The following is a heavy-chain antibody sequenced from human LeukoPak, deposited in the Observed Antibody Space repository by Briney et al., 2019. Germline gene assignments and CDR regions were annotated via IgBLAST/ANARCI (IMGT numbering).Heavy chain of an antibody. CDR2: IYTSGST. D-gene: IGHD2-2*01. J-gene: IGHJ5*02. Sequence: SETLSLTCTVSGGSISSYYWSWIRQPAGKGLERIGRIYTSGSTNYNPSLKSRVTMSVDTSKNQFSLKLSSVTAADTAVYYCARDSYCSSTSCYNWFDPWGQGTLVTVSS. CDR1: GGSISSYY. CDR3: ARDSYCSSTSCYNWFDP. V-gene: IGHV4-4*07.